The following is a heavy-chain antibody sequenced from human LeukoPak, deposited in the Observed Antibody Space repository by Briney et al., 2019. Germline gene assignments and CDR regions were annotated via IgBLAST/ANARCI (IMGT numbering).Heavy chain of an antibody. V-gene: IGHV1-18*01. CDR2: ISVKDGHT. CDR1: GYTFTNHG. Sequence: ASVTVSFKSSGYTFTNHGISWVRQAPGQGDEWMGWISVKDGHTDYAQNYQGRVTMTTDTSTSTAYMELRSLRSDDTALYYCARESYYDFWSGFRDYWGQGTLVTVSS. CDR3: ARESYYDFWSGFRDY. D-gene: IGHD3-3*01. J-gene: IGHJ4*02.